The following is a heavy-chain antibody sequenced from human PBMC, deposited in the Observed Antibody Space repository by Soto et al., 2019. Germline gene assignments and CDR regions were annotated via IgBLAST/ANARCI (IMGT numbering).Heavy chain of an antibody. CDR3: ARAPGGYCTSNSCIPHAFDI. CDR1: GCTFTSYD. CDR2: MKPNSGNT. D-gene: IGHD2-2*01. J-gene: IGHJ3*02. V-gene: IGHV1-8*01. Sequence: ASAKVSSKASGCTFTSYDINWVRQATGQGLEWMGWMKPNSGNTGYAQKFQGRVTMTRNTSMSTAYMELSSLRSEDTAVYYCARAPGGYCTSNSCIPHAFDIWGQGTMVTVSS.